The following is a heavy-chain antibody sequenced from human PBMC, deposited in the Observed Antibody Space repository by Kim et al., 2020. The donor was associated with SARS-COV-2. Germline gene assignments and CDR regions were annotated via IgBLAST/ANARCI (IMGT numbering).Heavy chain of an antibody. V-gene: IGHV3-30*18. CDR1: GFTFSSYG. CDR3: AKEGRTMAYAFDI. D-gene: IGHD3-10*01. CDR2: ISYDGSNK. J-gene: IGHJ3*02. Sequence: GGSLRLSCAASGFTFSSYGMHWVRQAPGKGLEWVAVISYDGSNKYYADSVKGRFTISRDNSKNTLYLQMNSLRAEDTAVYYCAKEGRTMAYAFDIWGQGTMVTVSS.